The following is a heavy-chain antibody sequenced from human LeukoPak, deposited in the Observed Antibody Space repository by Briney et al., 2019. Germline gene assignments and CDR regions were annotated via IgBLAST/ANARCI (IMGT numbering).Heavy chain of an antibody. Sequence: GGSLRLSCAASGFTFSSYGMTWVRQAPGKGLEWVSTISGSDGSIYYADSVKGRFTSSRDNSKNTLYLQMSSLRAEDTAVYYCAKDLKGRWLPPFGEYWGQGTLVTVSS. V-gene: IGHV3-23*01. CDR1: GFTFSSYG. D-gene: IGHD5-24*01. CDR2: ISGSDGSI. J-gene: IGHJ4*02. CDR3: AKDLKGRWLPPFGEY.